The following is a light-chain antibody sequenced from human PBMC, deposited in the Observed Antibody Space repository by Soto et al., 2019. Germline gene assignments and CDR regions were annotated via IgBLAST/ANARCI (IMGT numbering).Light chain of an antibody. CDR3: MQALQTPLT. J-gene: IGKJ4*01. CDR1: QSLLHRSGYNY. CDR2: LGS. Sequence: DIVMTQSPLSLPVTPGEPASISCRSSQSLLHRSGYNYLTWYLQKPGQSPQLLIYLGSSRASGVPDRFSGSGSGTDFTLKISRVEAEDVGVYYCMQALQTPLTFGGGTKVVIK. V-gene: IGKV2-28*01.